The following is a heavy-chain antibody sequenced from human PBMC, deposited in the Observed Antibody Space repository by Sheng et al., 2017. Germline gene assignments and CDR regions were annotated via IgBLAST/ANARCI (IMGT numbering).Heavy chain of an antibody. J-gene: IGHJ6*03. CDR1: GGTFSSYT. CDR3: ARDIGHFDWLLYRFGETYYYYYMDV. D-gene: IGHD3-9*01. Sequence: QVQLVQSGAEVKKPGSSVKVSCKASGGTFSSYTISWVRQAPGQGLEWMGRIIPILGIANYAQKFQGRVTITADKSTSTAYMELSSLRSEDTAVYYCARDIGHFDWLLYRFGETYYYYYMDVWGKGTTVTVSS. CDR2: IIPILGIA. V-gene: IGHV1-69*08.